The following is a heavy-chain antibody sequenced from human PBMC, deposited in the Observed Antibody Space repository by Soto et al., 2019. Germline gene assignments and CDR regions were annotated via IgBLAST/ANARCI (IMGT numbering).Heavy chain of an antibody. CDR3: ARDNGIAGSFDP. CDR1: GFTFRSYS. D-gene: IGHD6-13*01. Sequence: GGSLRLSCAASGFTFRSYSMNWVRQAPGKGLEWVSYISISSRTIYYADSVKVRFTISRDDAKNSLYLQMNSLRDEDTSVYYCARDNGIAGSFDPWGQGTLVTVSS. J-gene: IGHJ5*02. V-gene: IGHV3-48*02. CDR2: ISISSRTI.